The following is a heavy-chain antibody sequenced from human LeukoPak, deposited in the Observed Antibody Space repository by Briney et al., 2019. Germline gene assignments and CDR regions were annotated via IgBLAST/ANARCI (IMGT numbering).Heavy chain of an antibody. D-gene: IGHD3-10*01. J-gene: IGHJ5*02. Sequence: GASVKVSCKAPGYTFTSYGISWVRQAPGQGLEWMGWISAYNGNTNYAQKFQGRVTMTRDTSISTAYMELSRLRSDDTAVYYCARDSGTTGEVKFDPWGQGTLVTVSS. V-gene: IGHV1-18*01. CDR3: ARDSGTTGEVKFDP. CDR1: GYTFTSYG. CDR2: ISAYNGNT.